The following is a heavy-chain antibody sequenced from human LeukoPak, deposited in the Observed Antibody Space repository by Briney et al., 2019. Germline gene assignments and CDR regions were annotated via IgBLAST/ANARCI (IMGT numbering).Heavy chain of an antibody. CDR1: GFTFSTYS. V-gene: IGHV3-21*01. CDR2: ISTSSSYM. Sequence: GGSLRLSCAASGFTFSTYSMNWVRQAPGKGLEWVSSISTSSSYMNYADSVKGRFTISRDNAKNSLYLQMNSLRAEDTAVYYCARDYPRDNDAFDIWGQGTMVTVSS. CDR3: ARDYPRDNDAFDI. J-gene: IGHJ3*02.